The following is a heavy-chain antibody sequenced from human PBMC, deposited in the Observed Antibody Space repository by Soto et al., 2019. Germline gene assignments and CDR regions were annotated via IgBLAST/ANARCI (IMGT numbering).Heavy chain of an antibody. V-gene: IGHV1-3*01. CDR3: ARGDYYDIHDY. D-gene: IGHD3-22*01. CDR2: INAGTGNT. CDR1: GYTFTSYA. Sequence: QVQLVQSGAEVKKPGASVKVSCKASGYTFTSYAMHWVRQAPGQSLEWMGWINAGTGNTKYSQKFQGRVTITRDTSASTDYMELSSLRSEDTAVYYCARGDYYDIHDYWGQGTLVTVSS. J-gene: IGHJ4*02.